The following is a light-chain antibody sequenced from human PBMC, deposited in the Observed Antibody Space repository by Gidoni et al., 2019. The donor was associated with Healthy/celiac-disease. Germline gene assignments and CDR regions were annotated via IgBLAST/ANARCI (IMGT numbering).Light chain of an antibody. Sequence: QSVLPQPPSVSAAPGQKVTSSCSGSSSNIGNNYVSWYQQLPGTAPKLLHYANNKRPSGIPDRFSGYKSGTSATLGITGLQTGDEADYYGGTWDSSLSAGGVFGGGTKLTVL. CDR2: ANN. J-gene: IGLJ3*02. V-gene: IGLV1-51*01. CDR1: SSNIGNNY. CDR3: GTWDSSLSAGGV.